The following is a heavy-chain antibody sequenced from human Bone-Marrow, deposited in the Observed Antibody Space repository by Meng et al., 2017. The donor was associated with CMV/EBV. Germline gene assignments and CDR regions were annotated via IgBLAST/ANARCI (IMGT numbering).Heavy chain of an antibody. CDR1: GFTFSDYY. V-gene: IGHV3-11*01. CDR2: ISSSGSTI. J-gene: IGHJ6*02. CDR3: ARTRIAAAGTGYYGMDV. D-gene: IGHD6-13*01. Sequence: GESLKISCAASGFTFSDYYMSWIRQAPGKGLEWVSYISSSGSTIYYADSVKGRFTISRDNAKNSLYLQMNSLRAEDTAVYYCARTRIAAAGTGYYGMDVCGQGTTVTASS.